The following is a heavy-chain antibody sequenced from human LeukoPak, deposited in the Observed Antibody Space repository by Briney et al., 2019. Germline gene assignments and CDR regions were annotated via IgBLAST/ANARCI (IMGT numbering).Heavy chain of an antibody. V-gene: IGHV4-34*01. Sequence: SETLSLTCTVSGGSISSYYWSWIRQPPGKGLEWIGEINHSGSTNYNPSLKSRVTISLDKSKNQFSLKLYSVTAADTAVYYCARYRGASGYHFDYWGQGTLVTVSS. CDR2: INHSGST. J-gene: IGHJ4*02. CDR1: GGSISSYY. CDR3: ARYRGASGYHFDY. D-gene: IGHD5-12*01.